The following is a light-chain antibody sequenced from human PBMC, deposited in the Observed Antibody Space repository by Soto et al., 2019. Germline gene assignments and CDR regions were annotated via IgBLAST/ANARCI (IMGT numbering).Light chain of an antibody. Sequence: VLTQSPGTLSLSPGERATLSCMASQSVSNNFLAWYQQKPGQAPRLLIYGASNRATGIPDRFSGSGSGTDFTLTISRLEPEDFAVYYCQQYGNSGTFGQGTKVDIK. CDR1: QSVSNNF. CDR3: QQYGNSGT. J-gene: IGKJ1*01. V-gene: IGKV3-20*01. CDR2: GAS.